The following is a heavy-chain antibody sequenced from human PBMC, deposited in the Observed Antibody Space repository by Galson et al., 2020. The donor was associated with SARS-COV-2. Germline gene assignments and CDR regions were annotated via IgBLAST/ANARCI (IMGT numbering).Heavy chain of an antibody. Sequence: ASVKVSCKASGYSFTSYGISWVRQAPGQGPEWMGWISAYNGNTMYAKKFQGRVTMTTDTAPSTAYMELRSLRYDDTAVYYCARDVLVRGVYFYYGMDVWAKGPRSPSP. CDR1: GYSFTSYG. CDR3: ARDVLVRGVYFYYGMDV. J-gene: IGHJ6*02. CDR2: ISAYNGNT. V-gene: IGHV1-18*01. D-gene: IGHD3-10*02.